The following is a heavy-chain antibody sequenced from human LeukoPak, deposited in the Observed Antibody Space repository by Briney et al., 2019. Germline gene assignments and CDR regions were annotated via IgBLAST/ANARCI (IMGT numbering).Heavy chain of an antibody. V-gene: IGHV3-30*02. CDR3: AKGPYSYGSYFDY. CDR2: IWYDGRDK. J-gene: IGHJ4*02. Sequence: GGSLRLSCAASGFTFSGCGMHWVRQAPGKGLEWVAFIWYDGRDKYYADSVKGQFTTSRDNSKNTLYLQMNSLRAEDTAVYYCAKGPYSYGSYFDYWGKGTLVTVSS. CDR1: GFTFSGCG. D-gene: IGHD5-18*01.